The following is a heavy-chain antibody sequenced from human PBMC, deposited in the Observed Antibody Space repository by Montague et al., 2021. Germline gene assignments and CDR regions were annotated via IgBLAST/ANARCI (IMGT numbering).Heavy chain of an antibody. Sequence: SETLSLTCGVYGGSLSGYYWTWIRQSPEKGLEWIGEVRHIGSTNYNPSLKSRVTMSVDTSKNQFSLKLRSVTAADTAVYYCASDRGPFDYWGQGTVVTVSS. CDR2: VRHIGST. J-gene: IGHJ4*02. V-gene: IGHV4-34*01. D-gene: IGHD3-10*01. CDR1: GGSLSGYY. CDR3: ASDRGPFDY.